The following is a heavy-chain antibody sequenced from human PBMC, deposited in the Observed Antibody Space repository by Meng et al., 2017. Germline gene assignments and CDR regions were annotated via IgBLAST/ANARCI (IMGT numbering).Heavy chain of an antibody. CDR2: INTNTGNP. Sequence: VKLVQSVSALKKPGASVKVSCNASGYTFTSYAMNWVRQAPGQGLEWMGWINTNTGNPTYAQGFTGRFVFSLHTSVSTAYLQISSLKAEDTAVYYCARMGIAVAGTLGWEDYWGQGTLVTVSS. CDR1: GYTFTSYA. J-gene: IGHJ4*02. D-gene: IGHD6-19*01. V-gene: IGHV7-4-1*02. CDR3: ARMGIAVAGTLGWEDY.